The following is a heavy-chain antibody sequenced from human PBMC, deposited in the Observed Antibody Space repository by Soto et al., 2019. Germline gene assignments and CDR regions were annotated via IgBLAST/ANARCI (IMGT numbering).Heavy chain of an antibody. CDR1: GFTFSSYS. Sequence: EVQLVESGGGLVKPGGSLRLSCAASGFTFSSYSMNWVRQAPGKGLEWVSSISSSSSYIYYADSVKGRFTISRDNAKNSLYLQMNSLRAEDTAVYYCARDSADFWSGSYYYGMDVWGQGTTVTVSS. CDR2: ISSSSSYI. V-gene: IGHV3-21*01. J-gene: IGHJ6*02. D-gene: IGHD3-3*01. CDR3: ARDSADFWSGSYYYGMDV.